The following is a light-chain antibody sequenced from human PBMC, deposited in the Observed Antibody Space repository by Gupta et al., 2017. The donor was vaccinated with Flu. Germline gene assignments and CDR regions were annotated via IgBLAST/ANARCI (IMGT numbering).Light chain of an antibody. Sequence: QSVLPQPPSASGTPGQRVTISCSGSSSNIGSNTVNWYQQLPGTAPKLLIYSNNQRPSGVPDRFSGSKSGTSASLAISGLQSEDEADYYCEAWDDSLNGWVFGGGTKLTVL. CDR3: EAWDDSLNGWV. CDR2: SNN. J-gene: IGLJ3*02. V-gene: IGLV1-44*01. CDR1: SSNIGSNT.